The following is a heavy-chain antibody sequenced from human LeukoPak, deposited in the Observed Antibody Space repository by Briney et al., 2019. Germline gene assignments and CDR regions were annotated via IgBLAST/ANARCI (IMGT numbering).Heavy chain of an antibody. CDR3: ARQIRGYSYGYYFDY. CDR1: GSRFTSYW. V-gene: IGHV5-51*01. D-gene: IGHD5-18*01. CDR2: IYPGDSDT. Sequence: GASLKISCKGSGSRFTSYWIGWVRQMPGKGLEWMGIIYPGDSDTRYSPSFQGQVTISADKSISTAYLQWSSLKASDTAMYYCARQIRGYSYGYYFDYWGQGTLVTVSS. J-gene: IGHJ4*02.